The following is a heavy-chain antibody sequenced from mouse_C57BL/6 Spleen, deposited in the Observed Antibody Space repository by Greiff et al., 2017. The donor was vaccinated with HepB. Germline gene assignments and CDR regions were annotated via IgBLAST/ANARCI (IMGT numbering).Heavy chain of an antibody. CDR3: AREDYYGSTPYWDFDV. CDR1: GYSFTDYN. CDR2: INPNYGTT. J-gene: IGHJ1*03. D-gene: IGHD1-1*01. Sequence: EVQLQQSGPELVKPGASVKISCKASGYSFTDYNMNWVKQSNGKSLEWIGVINPNYGTTSYNQKFKGKATLTVDQSSSTAYMQLNSLTSEDSAVYYCAREDYYGSTPYWDFDVWGTGTTVTVSS. V-gene: IGHV1-39*01.